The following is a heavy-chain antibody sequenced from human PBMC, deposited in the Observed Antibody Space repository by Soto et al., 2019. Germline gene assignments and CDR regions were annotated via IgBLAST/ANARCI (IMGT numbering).Heavy chain of an antibody. J-gene: IGHJ4*02. CDR2: TSGSGGST. Sequence: PGGSLRLSCAASGFTFSHYPMTWVRQAPGKGLEWVSSTSGSGGSTYYADSVKGRFTISRDNSKNTLYLQINSLRAEDTAVYYCAKEQTHSQADTSSIFDYWGQGTLVTVSS. V-gene: IGHV3-23*01. CDR1: GFTFSHYP. CDR3: AKEQTHSQADTSSIFDY. D-gene: IGHD2-2*01.